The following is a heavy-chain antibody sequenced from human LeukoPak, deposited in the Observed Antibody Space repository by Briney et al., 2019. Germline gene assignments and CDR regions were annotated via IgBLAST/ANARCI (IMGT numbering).Heavy chain of an antibody. D-gene: IGHD3-22*01. CDR1: GFTFSSYG. J-gene: IGHJ4*02. Sequence: GGSLRLSCAASGFTFSSYGMHWVRQAPGKGLEWVAVIWYDGSNKYYADSVKGRFTISRDNSKNTLYLQMNSLRAGDTAVYYCARDAYYFDSSGYYTPQYYFDYWGQGTLVTVSP. CDR2: IWYDGSNK. V-gene: IGHV3-33*01. CDR3: ARDAYYFDSSGYYTPQYYFDY.